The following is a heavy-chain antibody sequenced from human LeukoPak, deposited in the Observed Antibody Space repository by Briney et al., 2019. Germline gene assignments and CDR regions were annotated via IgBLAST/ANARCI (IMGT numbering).Heavy chain of an antibody. CDR2: IYYSGST. CDR3: AREYCSGGSCYGQLDY. J-gene: IGHJ4*02. D-gene: IGHD2-15*01. CDR1: GGSISSGGYY. Sequence: PSQTLSLTCTVSGGSISSGGYYWSWIRQPPGKGLEWIGYIYYSGSTNYNPSLKSRVSMSVDTSQNQFSLRLSSVTAADTAVYYCAREYCSGGSCYGQLDYWGQGTLVTVSS. V-gene: IGHV4-61*08.